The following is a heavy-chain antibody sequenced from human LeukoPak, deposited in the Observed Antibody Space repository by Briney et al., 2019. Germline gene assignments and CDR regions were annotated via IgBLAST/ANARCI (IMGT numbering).Heavy chain of an antibody. V-gene: IGHV3-30*02. J-gene: IGHJ5*02. CDR1: GFTFSTYG. D-gene: IGHD3-3*01. CDR2: IRYDGSNK. CDR3: AKDRTIFGVVNWFDP. Sequence: GGSLRLSCAASGFTFSTYGMDWVRQAPGKGLEWVAYIRYDGSNKNYADSVKGRFTISRDNSKNTLYLQMSSLRAEDTAVYYCAKDRTIFGVVNWFDPWGQGTLVTVSS.